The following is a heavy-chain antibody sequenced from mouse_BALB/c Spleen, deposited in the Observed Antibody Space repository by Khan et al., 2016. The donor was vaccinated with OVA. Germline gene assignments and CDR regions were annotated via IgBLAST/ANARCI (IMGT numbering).Heavy chain of an antibody. CDR3: ARKNYSYDRYFDV. J-gene: IGHJ1*01. V-gene: IGHV9-3-1*01. CDR2: INTYTGEP. CDR1: GYTFTNYG. D-gene: IGHD2-12*01. Sequence: QIQLVQSGPELKKPGETVKISCKASGYTFTNYGMNWVKQAPGKGLKWMGWINTYTGEPTYADDFKGRFAFSLETSANTAYLQNNNLKNEDTATYFCARKNYSYDRYFDVWGAGTTVTVSS.